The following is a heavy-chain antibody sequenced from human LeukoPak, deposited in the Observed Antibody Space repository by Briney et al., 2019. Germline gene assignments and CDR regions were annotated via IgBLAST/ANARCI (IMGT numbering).Heavy chain of an antibody. CDR3: AGAIYYYYYYMDV. Sequence: GGSLRLSCAASGFTFSSYSMNWVRQAPGKGLEWASSISSSSSYIYYAGSVKGRFTISRDNAKNSLYLQMNSLRAEDTAVYYCAGAIYYYYYYMDVWGKGTTVTISS. CDR2: ISSSSSYI. D-gene: IGHD4/OR15-4a*01. J-gene: IGHJ6*03. CDR1: GFTFSSYS. V-gene: IGHV3-21*01.